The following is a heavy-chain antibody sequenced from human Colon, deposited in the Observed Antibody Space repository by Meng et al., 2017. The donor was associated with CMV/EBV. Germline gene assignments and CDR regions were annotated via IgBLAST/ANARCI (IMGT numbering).Heavy chain of an antibody. Sequence: ISCKASGYDFNTYWVAWVRQMPGKGLEWMGTIFPRDSEVRYSPSFQGQVTLSVDKSINTAYLHWNSLEASDTAMFYCARHGRSGLDYWGLGTLVTVSS. CDR2: IFPRDSEV. V-gene: IGHV5-51*01. J-gene: IGHJ4*02. CDR3: ARHGRSGLDY. CDR1: GYDFNTYW. D-gene: IGHD3-10*01.